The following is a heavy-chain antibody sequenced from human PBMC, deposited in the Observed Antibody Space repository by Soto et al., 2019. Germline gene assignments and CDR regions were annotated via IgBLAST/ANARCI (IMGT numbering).Heavy chain of an antibody. CDR3: ARSQGSSTSLEIYYYYYHGMDV. CDR1: GGTFSSYA. J-gene: IGHJ6*02. Sequence: QVPLVQTGAEVKKPGSSVKVSCKASGGTFSSYAISWVRQAPGHGLEWMGGIIPISGTANYAQKFQGRVTITADESTSTAYMELSSLRSEDTAVYYCARSQGSSTSLEIYYYYYHGMDVWSQGTTVTVSS. V-gene: IGHV1-69*01. CDR2: IIPISGTA. D-gene: IGHD2-2*01.